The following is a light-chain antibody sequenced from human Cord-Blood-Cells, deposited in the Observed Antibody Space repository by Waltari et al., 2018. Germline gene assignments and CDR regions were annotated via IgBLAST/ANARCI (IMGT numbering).Light chain of an antibody. J-gene: IGLJ1*01. V-gene: IGLV2-23*01. Sequence: QSALTQPASVSGSPGQSITIPCPVTSSAFGSYTLVSWYQQPPGKAPKLMIYEGSKRPSGVSNRFSGSKSGNTASLTISGLQAEDEADYYCCSYAGSSTYVFGTGTKVTVL. CDR3: CSYAGSSTYV. CDR1: SSAFGSYTL. CDR2: EGS.